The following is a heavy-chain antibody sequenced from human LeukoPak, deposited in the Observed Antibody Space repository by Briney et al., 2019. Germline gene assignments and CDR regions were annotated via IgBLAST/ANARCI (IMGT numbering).Heavy chain of an antibody. CDR1: GGSVNSGTYY. J-gene: IGHJ4*02. CDR3: ARGGRWPQFNY. D-gene: IGHD5-24*01. V-gene: IGHV4-61*01. CDR2: ISYSVST. Sequence: SRTLSLTCTVSGGSVNSGTYYWSWIRQPPGKGLEWIGYISYSVSTNYNPSLKSRVTISVDTSKTQFSLKLSSVTAADTAVYYCARGGRWPQFNYWGQGTLVTVSS.